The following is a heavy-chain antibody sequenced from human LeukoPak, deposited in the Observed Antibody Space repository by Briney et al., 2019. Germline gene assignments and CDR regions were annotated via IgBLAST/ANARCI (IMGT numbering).Heavy chain of an antibody. D-gene: IGHD6-25*01. CDR3: ARAIGSEHGY. CDR2: IKQDGSEK. V-gene: IGHV3-7*01. Sequence: GGSLRLSCAPSGFTFSSYWMNWVRQAPRKGLEWVANIKQDGSEKYYLDSVRGRFTISRDNAKSSLYLQMNSLRVEDTAVYYCARAIGSEHGYWGQGTLVTVSS. J-gene: IGHJ4*02. CDR1: GFTFSSYW.